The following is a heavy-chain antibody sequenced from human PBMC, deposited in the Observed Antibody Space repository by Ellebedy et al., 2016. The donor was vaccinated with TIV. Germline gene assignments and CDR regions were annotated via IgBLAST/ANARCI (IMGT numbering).Heavy chain of an antibody. Sequence: GESLKISCAASGFTFGRYGMHWVRQAPGKGLEWVAVIWFDGSKEFYADSVKGRFTISRDDSKNEVFLQMSSLRAEDTAVYYCASRSYEYYYYGMDVWGQGTTVTVSS. CDR1: GFTFGRYG. CDR3: ASRSYEYYYYGMDV. D-gene: IGHD3-16*01. CDR2: IWFDGSKE. V-gene: IGHV3-33*03. J-gene: IGHJ6*02.